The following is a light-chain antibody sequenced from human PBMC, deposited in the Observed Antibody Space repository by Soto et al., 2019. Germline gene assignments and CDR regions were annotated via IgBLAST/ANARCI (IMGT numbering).Light chain of an antibody. CDR3: QQRYTWPLT. V-gene: IGKV3-11*01. CDR2: DTS. Sequence: ETVLTQSPATLSLSPGDRATLSCRTSQTVNNFLAWYQQAPGQAPRLLIYDTSSRAAGVPARFSGSGSGTDFTLTISSLEPEDFAVYYCQQRYTWPLTFGGGTKVEI. CDR1: QTVNNF. J-gene: IGKJ4*01.